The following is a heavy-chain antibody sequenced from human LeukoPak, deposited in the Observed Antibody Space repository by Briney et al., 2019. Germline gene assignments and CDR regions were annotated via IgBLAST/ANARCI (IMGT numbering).Heavy chain of an antibody. J-gene: IGHJ4*02. Sequence: ASVKVSCKASGGTFSSYGISWVRQAPGQGLEWMGWISAYNGNTNYAQKLKGRVTMTTDTSTSTDYMELRSLRSDDTAVYYCARDFGTMVRGVPLYWGQGTLVTVSS. CDR2: ISAYNGNT. CDR1: GGTFSSYG. D-gene: IGHD3-10*01. CDR3: ARDFGTMVRGVPLY. V-gene: IGHV1-18*01.